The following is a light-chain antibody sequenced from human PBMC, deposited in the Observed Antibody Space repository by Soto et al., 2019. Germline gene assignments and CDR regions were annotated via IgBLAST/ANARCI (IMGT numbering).Light chain of an antibody. CDR3: QQYGTSEII. CDR2: GAP. V-gene: IGKV3-20*01. Sequence: EILFRHSPGTLSLSPGEVATLACRASQSVSNNYLAWYQQKPGQAPRLLIYGAPSRATGIPDRFSGSGSGTDFTLTITRLEPEDFAVFYCQQYGTSEIIFGQGTRLEIK. J-gene: IGKJ5*01. CDR1: QSVSNNY.